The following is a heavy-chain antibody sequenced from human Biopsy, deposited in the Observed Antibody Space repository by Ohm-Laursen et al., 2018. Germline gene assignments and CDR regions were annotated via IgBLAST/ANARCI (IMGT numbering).Heavy chain of an antibody. Sequence: SLRLSCTAPGFTFSNYCMHWVRQAPGKGPVWVSRINSDGSSTSYADSVKGRFTISRDNAKNTLYLQMDSLRVEDTAVYYCARRSTTYCSSTSCSFDYWGQGTLVTVSS. CDR3: ARRSTTYCSSTSCSFDY. CDR2: INSDGSST. V-gene: IGHV3-74*01. CDR1: GFTFSNYC. D-gene: IGHD2-2*01. J-gene: IGHJ4*02.